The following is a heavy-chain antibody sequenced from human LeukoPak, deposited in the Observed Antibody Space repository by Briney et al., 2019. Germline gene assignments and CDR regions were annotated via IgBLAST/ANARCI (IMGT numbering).Heavy chain of an antibody. CDR1: GYTFTGYY. Sequence: VASVKVSCKASGYTFTGYYMHWVRQAPGQGLEWMGGIIPIFGTANYAQKFQGRVTITTDESTSTAYMELSSLRSEDTAVYYCARGHYYDSSGYFERGYYYYYMDVWGKGTTVTVSS. V-gene: IGHV1-69*05. CDR2: IIPIFGTA. D-gene: IGHD3-22*01. CDR3: ARGHYYDSSGYFERGYYYYYMDV. J-gene: IGHJ6*03.